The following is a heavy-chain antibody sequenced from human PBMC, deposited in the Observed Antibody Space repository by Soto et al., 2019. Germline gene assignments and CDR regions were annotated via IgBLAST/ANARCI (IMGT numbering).Heavy chain of an antibody. CDR3: ARDAATAATNYYYGMDV. CDR2: IYYSGST. V-gene: IGHV4-31*03. Sequence: KPSETLSLTCTVSGGSISSGGYYWSWIRQHPGKGLEWIGYIYYSGSTYYNPSLKSRVTISVDTSKNQFSLKLSSVTAADTAVYYCARDAATAATNYYYGMDVWGQGTTVTVSS. CDR1: GGSISSGGYY. J-gene: IGHJ6*02. D-gene: IGHD6-25*01.